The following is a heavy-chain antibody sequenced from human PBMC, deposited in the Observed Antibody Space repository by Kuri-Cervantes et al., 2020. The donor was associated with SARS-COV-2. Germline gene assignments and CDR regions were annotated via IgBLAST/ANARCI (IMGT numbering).Heavy chain of an antibody. CDR3: ARFGSQEDGYNSGNY. V-gene: IGHV1-69*06. D-gene: IGHD5-24*01. Sequence: SVKVSCKASGGTSSSYAISWVRQAPGQGLEWMGGIIPIFGTANYAQKFQGRVTITADKSTSTAYMELSSLRSEDTAVYYCARFGSQEDGYNSGNYWGQGTLVTVSS. CDR1: GGTSSSYA. J-gene: IGHJ4*02. CDR2: IIPIFGTA.